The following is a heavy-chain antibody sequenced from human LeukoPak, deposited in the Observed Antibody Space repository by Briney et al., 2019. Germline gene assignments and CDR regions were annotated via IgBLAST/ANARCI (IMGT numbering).Heavy chain of an antibody. CDR3: ARDSGYDLS. J-gene: IGHJ4*02. Sequence: SETLSLTCTVSGDSISSYFWSWIRQPAGKGLELIGRMYTSGNTIYNPPLKSRVSMSVDTSKNQLSLKVRSVTAADTAVYYCARDSGYDLSWGQGTLVTVSS. CDR2: MYTSGNT. V-gene: IGHV4-4*07. CDR1: GDSISSYF. D-gene: IGHD5-12*01.